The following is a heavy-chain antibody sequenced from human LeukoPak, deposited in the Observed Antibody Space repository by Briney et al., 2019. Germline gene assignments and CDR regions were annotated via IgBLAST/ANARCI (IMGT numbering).Heavy chain of an antibody. CDR2: IYTSGST. D-gene: IGHD3-16*02. J-gene: IGHJ4*02. Sequence: SETLSLTCTVSGGSISSGSYYWRWIRQPAGKGLEWIGRIYTSGSTNYNPSLKSRVTISVDTSKNQFSLKLSSVTAADTAVYYCARGLYDYVWGSYRYIDYWGQGTLVTVSS. V-gene: IGHV4-61*02. CDR1: GGSISSGSYY. CDR3: ARGLYDYVWGSYRYIDY.